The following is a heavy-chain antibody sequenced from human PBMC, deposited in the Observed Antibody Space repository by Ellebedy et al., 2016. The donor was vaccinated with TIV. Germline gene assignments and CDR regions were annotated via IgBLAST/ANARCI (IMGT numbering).Heavy chain of an antibody. D-gene: IGHD1-26*01. CDR1: GYILTSYY. CDR2: MNPSGGTT. V-gene: IGHV1-46*01. CDR3: ARGRSVGSHPFDN. Sequence: AASVKVSCKATGYILTSYYMHWVRQAPGQGLAWMGVMNPSGGTTLNPQKFQGRVKMTRDTSTSTIYMELSSLTSDDTAVYYCARGRSVGSHPFDNWGQGTLVTVSS. J-gene: IGHJ4*02.